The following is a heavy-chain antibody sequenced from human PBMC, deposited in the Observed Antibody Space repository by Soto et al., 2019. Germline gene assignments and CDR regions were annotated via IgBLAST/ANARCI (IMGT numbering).Heavy chain of an antibody. CDR1: GYTFTSYG. J-gene: IGHJ3*02. Sequence: ASVKVSCKASGYTFTSYGISWVRQAPGQGLEWMGWISAYNGNTNYAQKLQGRVTMTTNTSTSTAYMELSSLRSEDTAVYYCVVLLWFEDAFDIWGKGTMVTVPS. D-gene: IGHD3-10*01. CDR3: VVLLWFEDAFDI. V-gene: IGHV1-18*01. CDR2: ISAYNGNT.